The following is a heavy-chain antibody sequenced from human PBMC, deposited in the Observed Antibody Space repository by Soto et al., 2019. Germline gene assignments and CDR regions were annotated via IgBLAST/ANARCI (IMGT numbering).Heavy chain of an antibody. Sequence: PGESLNISCKGSGYSFTNYWIGWVRQMPGKGLEWMAIIYPGDSDTRYSPSFQGQVTISADKSISTAYLQWSSLKASDTAVFYGARDDRTIFGMDVWGQGTTVTVSS. CDR3: ARDDRTIFGMDV. V-gene: IGHV5-51*01. J-gene: IGHJ6*02. CDR2: IYPGDSDT. CDR1: GYSFTNYW. D-gene: IGHD3-3*01.